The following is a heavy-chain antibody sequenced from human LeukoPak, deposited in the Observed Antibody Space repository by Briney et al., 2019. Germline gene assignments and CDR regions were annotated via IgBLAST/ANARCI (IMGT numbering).Heavy chain of an antibody. CDR3: ARSPRYWLSNYCDY. CDR1: GGSISRHY. D-gene: IGHD3-9*01. V-gene: IGHV4-59*11. J-gene: IGHJ4*02. Sequence: SETLSLTCTVSGGSISRHYWSWIRQPPGKGLEWIGYVYYTGSTNYNPSLKSRFTISVDTSKNQFSLKLSSVTAADTAVYYCARSPRYWLSNYCDYWCEGTLVTVSS. CDR2: VYYTGST.